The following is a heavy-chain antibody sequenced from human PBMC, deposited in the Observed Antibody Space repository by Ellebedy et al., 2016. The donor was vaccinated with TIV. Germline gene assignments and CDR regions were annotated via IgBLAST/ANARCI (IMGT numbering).Heavy chain of an antibody. CDR1: GFTFSSYA. Sequence: GESLKISCAASGFTFSSYAMSWVRQAPGKGLEWVSSLSGSGGSTYYADSVKGRFTISRDNSKNTLYLQMNSLRAEDTAVYYCAKRVTMVREVITYYYYAMDVWGQGTTVTVSS. CDR3: AKRVTMVREVITYYYYAMDV. D-gene: IGHD3-10*01. V-gene: IGHV3-23*01. J-gene: IGHJ6*02. CDR2: LSGSGGST.